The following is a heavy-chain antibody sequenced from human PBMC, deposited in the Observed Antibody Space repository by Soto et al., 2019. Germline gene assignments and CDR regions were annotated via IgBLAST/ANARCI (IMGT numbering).Heavy chain of an antibody. CDR2: IKSKTDGGTT. CDR1: GFTFGNAW. V-gene: IGHV3-15*01. Sequence: LRLSCAASGFTFGNAWMSWVRQAPGKGLEWVGRIKSKTDGGTTDYAAPVKGRFTISRDDSKNTLYLQMNSLKTEDTAVYYCTTDSEWQWLALGGMDVWGQGTTVTVSS. J-gene: IGHJ6*02. D-gene: IGHD6-19*01. CDR3: TTDSEWQWLALGGMDV.